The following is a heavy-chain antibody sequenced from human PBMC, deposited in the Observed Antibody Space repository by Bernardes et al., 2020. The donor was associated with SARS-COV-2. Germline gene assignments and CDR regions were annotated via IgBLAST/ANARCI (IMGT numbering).Heavy chain of an antibody. CDR3: ARAVVVVPAATRIRTYYYYYMDV. V-gene: IGHV4-34*01. D-gene: IGHD2-2*01. Sequence: ETLSLTCAVYGGSFSGYYWSWIRQPPGKGLEWIGEINHSGSTNYNPSLKSRVTISVDTSKNQFSLKLSSVTAADTAVYYCARAVVVVPAATRIRTYYYYYMDVWGKGTTVTVSS. CDR1: GGSFSGYY. J-gene: IGHJ6*03. CDR2: INHSGST.